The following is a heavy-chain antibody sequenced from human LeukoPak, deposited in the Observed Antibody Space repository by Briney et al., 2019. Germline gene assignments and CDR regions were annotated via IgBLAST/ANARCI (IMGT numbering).Heavy chain of an antibody. D-gene: IGHD4-11*01. V-gene: IGHV1-46*01. CDR2: INPSAGST. CDR3: ARDDTVTTSYYYSGMDV. Sequence: ASVKVSCKASGYTFSTYYRHWVRQAPGQGLEWMGIINPSAGSTSYAQRFQGRVTMTRDTSTSTVYMELSSLRSDDTAVYYCARDDTVTTSYYYSGMDVWGQGTTVTVSS. CDR1: GYTFSTYY. J-gene: IGHJ6*02.